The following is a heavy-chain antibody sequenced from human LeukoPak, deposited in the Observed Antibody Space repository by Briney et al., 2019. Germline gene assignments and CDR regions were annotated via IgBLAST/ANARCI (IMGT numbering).Heavy chain of an antibody. V-gene: IGHV3-53*01. Sequence: GGSLRLSCAASGFTVSSNYMSWVRQAPGKGLEWVSVIYSGGTTNYADSVKGRLTISRDNSKNTLFLQMNSLRAEDTAVYYCARGGYSSSWYHFDYWGQGTLVTVSS. CDR3: ARGGYSSSWYHFDY. CDR2: IYSGGTT. J-gene: IGHJ4*02. CDR1: GFTVSSNY. D-gene: IGHD6-13*01.